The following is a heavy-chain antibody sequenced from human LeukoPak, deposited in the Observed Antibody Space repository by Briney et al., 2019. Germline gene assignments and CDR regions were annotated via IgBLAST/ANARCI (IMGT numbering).Heavy chain of an antibody. CDR2: IYHSGST. CDR1: GYSISSGYY. Sequence: SETLSLTCAVSGYSISSGYYWGWIRQPPGKGLEWIGSIYHSGSTYYNPSLKSRVTISVDTSKNQFSLKLSSVTAADTAVYYCAFPSADHVWGSYRYRGYYFDYWGQGTLVAVSS. D-gene: IGHD3-16*02. CDR3: AFPSADHVWGSYRYRGYYFDY. J-gene: IGHJ4*02. V-gene: IGHV4-38-2*01.